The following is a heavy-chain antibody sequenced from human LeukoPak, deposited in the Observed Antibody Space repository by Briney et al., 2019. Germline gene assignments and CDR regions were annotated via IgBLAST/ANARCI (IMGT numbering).Heavy chain of an antibody. CDR2: INPSGGST. J-gene: IGHJ4*01. Sequence: GASVRVSCKASGYTFTSYYIHWVRQAPGQGLEWMGIINPSGGSTTYSQKFQGRVTMTRDTSTSTVYMELSSLRSEDTAVYFCARGLDSSTYYFRHFDYWGHGTLVPVSS. V-gene: IGHV1-46*01. CDR3: ARGLDSSTYYFRHFDY. D-gene: IGHD3-22*01. CDR1: GYTFTSYY.